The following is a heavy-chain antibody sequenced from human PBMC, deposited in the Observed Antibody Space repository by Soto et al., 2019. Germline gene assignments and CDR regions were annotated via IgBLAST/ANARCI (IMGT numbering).Heavy chain of an antibody. CDR3: ARDGLNLYSSSSLTNAFDI. Sequence: QVQLVESGGGVVQPGRSLRLSCAASGFTFSSYGMHWVRQAPGKGLEWVAVIWYDGSNKYYADSVKGRFTISRDNSKNTLYLQMNSLRAEDTAVYYCARDGLNLYSSSSLTNAFDIWGQGTMVTVSS. J-gene: IGHJ3*02. D-gene: IGHD6-6*01. V-gene: IGHV3-33*01. CDR1: GFTFSSYG. CDR2: IWYDGSNK.